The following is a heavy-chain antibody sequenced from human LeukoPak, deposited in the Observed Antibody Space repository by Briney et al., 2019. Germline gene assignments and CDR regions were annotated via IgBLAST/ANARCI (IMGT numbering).Heavy chain of an antibody. CDR1: GGSITSRDYY. CDR3: ARLKTGDYGDYGGDY. Sequence: SETLSLTCTVSGGSITSRDYYWGWIRQPPGKGLEWSGTISYSGRTYCNPSLESRVTISVDTSKNQFSLKLSSVTAADTAVYYCARLKTGDYGDYGGDYWGQGTLVTVSS. CDR2: ISYSGRT. D-gene: IGHD4-17*01. V-gene: IGHV4-39*01. J-gene: IGHJ4*02.